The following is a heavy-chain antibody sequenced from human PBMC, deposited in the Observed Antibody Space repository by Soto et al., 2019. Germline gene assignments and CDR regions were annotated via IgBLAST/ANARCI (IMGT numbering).Heavy chain of an antibody. CDR3: ARGLDYYDSSGYYYNY. D-gene: IGHD3-22*01. CDR1: GYTFTSYD. J-gene: IGHJ4*02. Sequence: DSVKVSCKASGYTFTSYDINWVRQATGQGLEWMGWMNPNSGNTGYAQKFQGRVTMTRNTSISTAYMELSSLRSEDTAVYYCARGLDYYDSSGYYYNYWGQGTMVTVSA. V-gene: IGHV1-8*01. CDR2: MNPNSGNT.